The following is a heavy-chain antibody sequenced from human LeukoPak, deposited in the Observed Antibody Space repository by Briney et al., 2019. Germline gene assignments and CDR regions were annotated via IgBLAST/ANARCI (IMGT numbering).Heavy chain of an antibody. J-gene: IGHJ4*02. CDR3: ARVPPQKRGLDY. CDR1: GYTFTSYG. Sequence: ASVKVSCKASGYTFTSYGISWVRQAPGQGLEWMGWISAYNGNTNYAQTLQGRVTMTTDTSTSTAYMQLGSRRSDDTAVYYCARVPPQKRGLDYWGQGTLVTVSS. D-gene: IGHD3-10*01. CDR2: ISAYNGNT. V-gene: IGHV1-18*01.